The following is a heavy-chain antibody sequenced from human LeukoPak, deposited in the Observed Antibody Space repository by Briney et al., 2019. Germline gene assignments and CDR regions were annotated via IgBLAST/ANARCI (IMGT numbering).Heavy chain of an antibody. CDR1: GFTFSSYG. Sequence: GGSLRLSCAASGFTFSSYGMHWDRQAPGKGLEWVAVISYDGSNKYYADSVKGRFTISRDNSKNTLYLQMNSLRAEDTAVYYCARVPYGDWRFDYWGQGTLVTVSS. J-gene: IGHJ4*02. V-gene: IGHV3-30*03. CDR2: ISYDGSNK. CDR3: ARVPYGDWRFDY. D-gene: IGHD4-17*01.